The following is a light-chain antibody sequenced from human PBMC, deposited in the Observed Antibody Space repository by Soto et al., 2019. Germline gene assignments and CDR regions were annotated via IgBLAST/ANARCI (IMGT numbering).Light chain of an antibody. CDR1: QSISSW. V-gene: IGKV1-5*01. Sequence: DIQMTQSPSTLSASVGDRVTITCRASQSISSWLAWYQQKPGKAPKLLIYAASSLESGVPSRFSGSGSGTEFTLTISSLQPDDFATYYCQQYNGYPRTFGQGTKLEIK. J-gene: IGKJ2*01. CDR3: QQYNGYPRT. CDR2: AAS.